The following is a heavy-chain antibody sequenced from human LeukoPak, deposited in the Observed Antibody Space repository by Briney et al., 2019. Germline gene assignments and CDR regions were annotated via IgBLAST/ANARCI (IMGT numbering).Heavy chain of an antibody. CDR3: ARREGYNFAY. J-gene: IGHJ4*02. V-gene: IGHV4-4*07. D-gene: IGHD5-24*01. CDR2: IYTSGTI. Sequence: SETLSLTCTVSGGSISSYYWSWIRHPAGTALEWIGRIYTSGTITYNPSLKSRVTISVDTSKNQLSLKLSSVTAADTAVYYCARREGYNFAYWGQGTLVTVSS. CDR1: GGSISSYY.